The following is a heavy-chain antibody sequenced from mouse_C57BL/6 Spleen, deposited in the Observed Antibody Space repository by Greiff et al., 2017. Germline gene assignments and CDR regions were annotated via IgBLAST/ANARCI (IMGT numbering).Heavy chain of an antibody. Sequence: QVQLEQPGAELVKPGASVKLSCKASGYTFTSYWMHWVKQRPGQGLEWIGMIHPNSGSTNYNEKFKSKATLTVDKSSSTAYMQLSSLTSEDSAVYYCARGYGSSYFDYWGQGTTLTVSS. CDR2: IHPNSGST. CDR1: GYTFTSYW. V-gene: IGHV1-64*01. D-gene: IGHD1-1*01. CDR3: ARGYGSSYFDY. J-gene: IGHJ2*01.